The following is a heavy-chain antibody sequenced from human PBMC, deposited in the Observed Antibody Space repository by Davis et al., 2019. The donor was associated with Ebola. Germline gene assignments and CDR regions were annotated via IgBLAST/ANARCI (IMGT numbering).Heavy chain of an antibody. J-gene: IGHJ6*02. CDR2: IYSGGST. V-gene: IGHV3-66*01. Sequence: GESLKISCAASGFTVSSNYMSWVRQAPGKGLEWVPVIYSGGSTYYADSVKGRFTISRDNSKNTLYLQMNSLRAEDTAVYYCAGTTFYYYGMDVWGQGTTVTVSS. D-gene: IGHD4-17*01. CDR1: GFTVSSNY. CDR3: AGTTFYYYGMDV.